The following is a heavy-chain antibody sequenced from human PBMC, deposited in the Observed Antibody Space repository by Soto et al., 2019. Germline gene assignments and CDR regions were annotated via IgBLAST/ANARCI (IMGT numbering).Heavy chain of an antibody. J-gene: IGHJ4*01. CDR1: GFTFLDYA. CDR2: ITWNSGSI. D-gene: IGHD6-19*01. Sequence: EVQLVESGGGLVQPGRSLKLSCAASGFTFLDYAMHWVRQGQGKGLEWVSGITWNSGSIDYADSVKGRFTISRDNAKNSLYLQMNSLRPEDTALYYCAKDIREYSSGWTYFDYWGHGTLVTVSS. CDR3: AKDIREYSSGWTYFDY. V-gene: IGHV3-9*01.